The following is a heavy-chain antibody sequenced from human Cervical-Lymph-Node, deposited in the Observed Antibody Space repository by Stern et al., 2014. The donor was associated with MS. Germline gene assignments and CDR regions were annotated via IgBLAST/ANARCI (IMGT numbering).Heavy chain of an antibody. J-gene: IGHJ4*02. CDR3: ARERALIVGATTGFDY. CDR2: INPNGGGT. D-gene: IGHD1-26*01. V-gene: IGHV1-2*06. Sequence: VQLVQSGAEVKKPGASVKVSCKASGYTFTGYYMHWVRQAPGQGLEWMGRINPNGGGTNYAQKFQGRVTMTRDTSISTAYMELSRLRSDDTAVYYCARERALIVGATTGFDYWGQGTLVTVSS. CDR1: GYTFTGYY.